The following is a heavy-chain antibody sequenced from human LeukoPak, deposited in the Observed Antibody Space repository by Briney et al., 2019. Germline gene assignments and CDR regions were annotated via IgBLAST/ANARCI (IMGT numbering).Heavy chain of an antibody. D-gene: IGHD7-27*01. Sequence: SETLSLTCTVSGGSISSGSYYWSWIRQPAGKGLEWIGRIYTSGSTNYNPSLKSRVTISVDTSKNQFSLKLSSVTAADTAVYYCARVTWGNWYFDLWGRGTLVTVSS. CDR3: ARVTWGNWYFDL. V-gene: IGHV4-61*02. CDR2: IYTSGST. J-gene: IGHJ2*01. CDR1: GGSISSGSYY.